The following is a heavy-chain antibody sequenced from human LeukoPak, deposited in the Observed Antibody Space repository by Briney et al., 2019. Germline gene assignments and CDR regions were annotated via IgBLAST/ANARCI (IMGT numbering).Heavy chain of an antibody. CDR1: GGSISSGGFY. CDR2: IYYTGSS. V-gene: IGHV4-31*03. D-gene: IGHD6-13*01. J-gene: IGHJ4*02. CDR3: ARAITAAGIFDH. Sequence: PSETLSLTCTVSGGSISSGGFYWSWLRPHPGKGLEWIVHIYYTGSSNSNPSLKSRLTISVDTSTNHFSLNLTSVNAADTAVYCCARAITAAGIFDHWGQGALVTVS.